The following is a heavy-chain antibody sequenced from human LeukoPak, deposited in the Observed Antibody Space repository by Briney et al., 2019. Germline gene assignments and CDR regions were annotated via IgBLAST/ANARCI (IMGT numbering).Heavy chain of an antibody. D-gene: IGHD1-26*01. Sequence: GGTLRLSCAASGFTFSSYGMSWVRQAPGKGLEWVSVIYSGGSTYYADSVKGRFTISRDNTKNTLYLQMNSLRAEDTAVYYCARAALVRWELPDYWGQGTLVTVSS. J-gene: IGHJ4*02. CDR3: ARAALVRWELPDY. CDR2: IYSGGST. CDR1: GFTFSSYG. V-gene: IGHV3-53*01.